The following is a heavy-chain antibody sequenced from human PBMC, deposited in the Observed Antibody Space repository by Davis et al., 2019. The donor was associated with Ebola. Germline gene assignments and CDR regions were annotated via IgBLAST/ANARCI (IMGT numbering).Heavy chain of an antibody. CDR1: GYTFTSYY. V-gene: IGHV1-46*01. J-gene: IGHJ6*02. D-gene: IGHD5-18*01. CDR3: ARARRTAMVTLDYGMDV. CDR2: INPSGGST. Sequence: ASVKVSCKASGYTFTSYYMHWVRQAPGQGLEWMGIINPSGGSTSYAQKFQGRVTMTRDTSTSTVYMELSSLRSEDTAVYYCARARRTAMVTLDYGMDVWGQGTTVTVSS.